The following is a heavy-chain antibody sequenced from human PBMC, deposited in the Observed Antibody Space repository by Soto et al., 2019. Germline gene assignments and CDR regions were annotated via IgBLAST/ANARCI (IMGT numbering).Heavy chain of an antibody. Sequence: QITLKESGPTLVKPTQPLTLTCTFSGFSLSTSGVGVGWIRQPPGKALEWLALIYWNDDKRYSPSLKSRLTITQDTSKNQVVLTMTNIDPVDTATYYCAHSVYDSSGYYVPEAFDIWGQGTMVTVSS. D-gene: IGHD3-22*01. J-gene: IGHJ3*02. CDR1: GFSLSTSGVG. CDR3: AHSVYDSSGYYVPEAFDI. CDR2: IYWNDDK. V-gene: IGHV2-5*01.